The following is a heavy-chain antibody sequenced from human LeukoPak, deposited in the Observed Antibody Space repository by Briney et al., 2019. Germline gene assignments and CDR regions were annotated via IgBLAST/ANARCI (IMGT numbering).Heavy chain of an antibody. D-gene: IGHD1-26*01. J-gene: IGHJ4*02. CDR2: INPNSGGT. CDR1: GYTFTVYY. V-gene: IGHV1-2*02. Sequence: ASVTVSFTASGYTFTVYYMHWVRQAPGQGLEWMGWINPNSGGTNYAKKFQGRVTMTRDTSISTAYMELSRLRSDDTAVYYCARVVSGSYYRGYFDYWGQGTLVTVSS. CDR3: ARVVSGSYYRGYFDY.